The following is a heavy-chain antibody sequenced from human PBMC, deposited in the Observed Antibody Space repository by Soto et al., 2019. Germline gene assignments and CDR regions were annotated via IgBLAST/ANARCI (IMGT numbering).Heavy chain of an antibody. J-gene: IGHJ6*02. CDR1: GFTFRNYD. V-gene: IGHV3-13*05. CDR3: ARTYREFYGLDV. Sequence: EVQLVESGGGLVQPGGSLRLSCEASGFTFRNYDMHWVRQGTGKGLEWVSGISAAGDPDYADSVEGRFTISRENAQNSFFLQMNSFRVGDTAVYYCARTYREFYGLDVWGQGTTVIVSS. CDR2: ISAAGDP.